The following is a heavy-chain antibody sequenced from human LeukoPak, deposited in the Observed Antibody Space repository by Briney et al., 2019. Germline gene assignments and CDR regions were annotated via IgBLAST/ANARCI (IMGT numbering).Heavy chain of an antibody. J-gene: IGHJ3*02. CDR2: IYSRGDT. CDR3: ARVIGWDEPFDI. D-gene: IGHD1-26*01. CDR1: EFIVSINY. Sequence: GGSLRLSCAASEFIVSINYMTWVRQAPGKGLEWVSLIYSRGDTNYADSVKGRFTVSRDNAKNTLYLQMNSLRDEDTAVYHCARVIGWDEPFDIWGQGTMVTVSS. V-gene: IGHV3-53*01.